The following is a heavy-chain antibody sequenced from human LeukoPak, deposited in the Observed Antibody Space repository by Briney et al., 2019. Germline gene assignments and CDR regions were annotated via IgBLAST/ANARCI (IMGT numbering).Heavy chain of an antibody. J-gene: IGHJ4*02. CDR1: GFTFSSYG. CDR3: AKDFSYSSGWYGGLDY. CDR2: ISYDGSNK. V-gene: IGHV3-30*18. Sequence: GGSLRLSCAASGFTFSSYGMHWFRQVPGKGLEWVAVISYDGSNKYYADSVKGRFTISRDNSKNTLYLQMNSLRAEDTAVYYCAKDFSYSSGWYGGLDYWGQGTLVTVSS. D-gene: IGHD6-19*01.